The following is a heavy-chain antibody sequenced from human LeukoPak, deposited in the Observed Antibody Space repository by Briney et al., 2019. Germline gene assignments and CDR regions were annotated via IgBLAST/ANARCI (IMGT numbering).Heavy chain of an antibody. CDR1: GFTFTSYW. D-gene: IGHD6-13*01. CDR3: TREGILAGVDY. Sequence: GGSLRPSCVASGFTFTSYWMSWVRQAPGKGLEWVANIKQDGSEKNYVDSVKGRFTISRDNAKNSMSLQMNSLRAEDTAVYYCTREGILAGVDYWGQGTLVTVSS. CDR2: IKQDGSEK. V-gene: IGHV3-7*01. J-gene: IGHJ4*02.